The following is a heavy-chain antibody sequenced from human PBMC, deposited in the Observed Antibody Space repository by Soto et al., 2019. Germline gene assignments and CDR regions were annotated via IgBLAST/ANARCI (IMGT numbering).Heavy chain of an antibody. D-gene: IGHD4-17*01. Sequence: QVHLQESGPGLVKPSETLSLFCNVSGGSMSNNYWTWIRQAPGKGLEWIGYVFYTGRTNYNPSLTSRVSISVDTSKKYFSLRLNSVTAADTAVYYCARSLTVTRFDQWGQGTRVTVS. CDR2: VFYTGRT. V-gene: IGHV4-59*01. CDR3: ARSLTVTRFDQ. CDR1: GGSMSNNY. J-gene: IGHJ4*02.